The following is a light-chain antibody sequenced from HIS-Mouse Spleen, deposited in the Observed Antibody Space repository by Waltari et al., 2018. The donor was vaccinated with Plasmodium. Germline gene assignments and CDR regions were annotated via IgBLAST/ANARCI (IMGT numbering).Light chain of an antibody. V-gene: IGLV2-23*03. Sequence: QSALTQPASVSGSPGQSITISCTGTSSDVGSYNLVSWYQQHPGKAPKLMFCEGSKRPSGFSNRFSGSKSGNTASLTISGLQAEDEAEYYCCSYAGSSTFVVFGGGTKLTVL. J-gene: IGLJ2*01. CDR1: SSDVGSYNL. CDR3: CSYAGSSTFVV. CDR2: EGS.